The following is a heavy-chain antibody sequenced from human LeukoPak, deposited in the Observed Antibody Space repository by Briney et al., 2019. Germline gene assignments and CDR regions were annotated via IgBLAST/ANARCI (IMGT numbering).Heavy chain of an antibody. D-gene: IGHD2-2*01. CDR2: INPSGGST. CDR3: ARDYCSSTSCYFDY. CDR1: GYTFTSYY. V-gene: IGHV1-46*01. J-gene: IGHJ4*02. Sequence: ASVKVSCKAFGYTFTSYYMHWVRQAPGQGLEWMGIINPSGGSTSYAQKFQGRVTMTRDTSTSTAYMELRSLRSDDTALYYCARDYCSSTSCYFDYWGQGTLVTVSS.